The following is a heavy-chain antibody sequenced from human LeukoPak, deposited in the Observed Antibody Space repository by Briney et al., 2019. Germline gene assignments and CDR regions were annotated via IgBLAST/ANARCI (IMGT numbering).Heavy chain of an antibody. CDR3: AKGVTGVSVTLLYYYMDV. V-gene: IGHV3-33*06. CDR1: GFTFSSYG. D-gene: IGHD4-17*01. CDR2: IWYDGSNK. Sequence: GRSLRLSCAASGFTFSSYGMHWVRQAPGKGLEWVAVIWYDGSNKYYADSVKGRFTISRDNSKNTLYLQMNSLRAEDTAVYYCAKGVTGVSVTLLYYYMDVWGKGTTVTVSS. J-gene: IGHJ6*03.